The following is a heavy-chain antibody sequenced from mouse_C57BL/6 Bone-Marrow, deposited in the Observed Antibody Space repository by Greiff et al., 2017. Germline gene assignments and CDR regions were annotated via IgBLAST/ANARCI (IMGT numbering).Heavy chain of an antibody. D-gene: IGHD1-1*01. V-gene: IGHV1-69*01. CDR3: AREGTTVVAAYYFDY. CDR2: IDPSDSYT. CDR1: GYTFTSYW. J-gene: IGHJ2*01. Sequence: QVQLQQPGAELVMPGASVKLSYKASGYTFTSYWMHWVKQRPGQGLEWIGEIDPSDSYTNYNQKFKGKSTLTVDKSSSTAYMQLSSLTSEESAVYYCAREGTTVVAAYYFDYWGQGTTLTVSS.